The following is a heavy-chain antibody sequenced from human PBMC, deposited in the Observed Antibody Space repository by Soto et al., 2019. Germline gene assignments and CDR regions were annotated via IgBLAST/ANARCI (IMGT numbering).Heavy chain of an antibody. CDR2: IDSSTKYT. CDR1: GFTFRDYY. J-gene: IGHJ6*02. CDR3: AREYYYTMDV. V-gene: IGHV3-11*05. Sequence: QVQLVESGGGLVRPGGSLRLSCEASGFTFRDYYMTWFRQAPGKGLEWLSYIDSSTKYTNYADSVKGRFTISSDNAKNSLCLQSTCLGAKVTAVYYCAREYYYTMDVWGQGTVVTVSS.